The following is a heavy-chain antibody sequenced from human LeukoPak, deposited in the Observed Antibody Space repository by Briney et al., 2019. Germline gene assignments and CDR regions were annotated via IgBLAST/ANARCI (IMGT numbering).Heavy chain of an antibody. V-gene: IGHV3-48*04. D-gene: IGHD3-22*01. CDR3: ARDRANSGSLGYGMDV. CDR2: ISSSSSSI. CDR1: GFTFSSDS. J-gene: IGHJ6*02. Sequence: GGSLRLSCAASGFTFSSDSMNGVRQAPGKGLEWISKISSSSSSIYYADSVKGRFTISRDDAKNSLYLQMNSLRAEDTAVYFCARDRANSGSLGYGMDVWGQGTTVTVSS.